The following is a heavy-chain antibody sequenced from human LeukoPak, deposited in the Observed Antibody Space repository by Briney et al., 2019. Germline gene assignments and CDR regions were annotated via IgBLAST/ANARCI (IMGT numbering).Heavy chain of an antibody. CDR2: IRGSGGGA. Sequence: PGGSLRLSCVASGFTFSTYAMSWVRQAPGKGLECVANIRGSGGGAVYADSVKGRFTISRDNSKNTVYLQMNSLRAEDTAVYYCATRGLSGYYYGMDVWGQGTTVTVSS. CDR3: ATRGLSGYYYGMDV. D-gene: IGHD3/OR15-3a*01. J-gene: IGHJ6*02. CDR1: GFTFSTYA. V-gene: IGHV3-23*01.